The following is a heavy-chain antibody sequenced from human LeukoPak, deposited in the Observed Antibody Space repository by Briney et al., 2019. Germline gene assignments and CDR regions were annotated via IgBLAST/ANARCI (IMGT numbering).Heavy chain of an antibody. J-gene: IGHJ3*02. CDR3: ASKPYDSSGYYYGDAFDI. V-gene: IGHV1-46*01. D-gene: IGHD3-22*01. CDR2: INPSGGST. Sequence: ASVKVSCKASGYTFTSYYMHWVRQAPGQGLEWMGIINPSGGSTNYAQKFQGRVTMTRDTSTSTVYMELSSLRSEDTAVYYCASKPYDSSGYYYGDAFDIWGQGTMVTVSS. CDR1: GYTFTSYY.